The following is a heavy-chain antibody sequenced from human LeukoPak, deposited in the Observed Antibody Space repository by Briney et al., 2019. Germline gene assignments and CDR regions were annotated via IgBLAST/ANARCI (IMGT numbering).Heavy chain of an antibody. CDR3: ARGGWYQDY. Sequence: SETLSLTCTVSGGSISSDYWSWIRQPPGKGLEWIGYIYYVGGTNYNASLKSRVTISVDTSKNQFSLKLSSVTAADTAVYYCARGGWYQDYWGQGTLVTVSS. CDR2: IYYVGGT. V-gene: IGHV4-59*08. J-gene: IGHJ4*02. CDR1: GGSISSDY. D-gene: IGHD6-19*01.